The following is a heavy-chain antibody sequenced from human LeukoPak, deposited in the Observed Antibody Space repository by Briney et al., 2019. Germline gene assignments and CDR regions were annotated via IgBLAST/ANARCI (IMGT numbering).Heavy chain of an antibody. Sequence: SETLSLTCAVSGGSISGGGYSWSWNRQPRGKGLEWIGYIYHSGSTYYNPSLKSRVTISVDRSKNQFSLKLSSVTAADTAVYYCARGPVSPKDYYYYYGMDVWGQGTTVTVSS. CDR3: ARGPVSPKDYYYYYGMDV. D-gene: IGHD2-8*01. J-gene: IGHJ6*02. CDR2: IYHSGST. CDR1: GGSISGGGYS. V-gene: IGHV4-30-2*01.